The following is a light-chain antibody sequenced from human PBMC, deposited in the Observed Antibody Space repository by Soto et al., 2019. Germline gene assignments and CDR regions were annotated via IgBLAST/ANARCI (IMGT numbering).Light chain of an antibody. V-gene: IGKV3-15*01. Sequence: EIRMTQFPATVPASPGEGVTLSCRAAQDVTTNFAWYQVTRGQTPRILIHDISTRDTGVPARFRGSGSGTEFTLSFSGLQSEDFEVYFGQQYNNWPFSFGQGTRLEIK. CDR3: QQYNNWPFS. J-gene: IGKJ5*01. CDR2: DIS. CDR1: QDVTTN.